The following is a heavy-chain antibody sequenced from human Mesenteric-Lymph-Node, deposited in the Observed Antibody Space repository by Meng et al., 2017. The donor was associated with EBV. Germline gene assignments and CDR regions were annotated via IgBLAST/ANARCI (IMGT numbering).Heavy chain of an antibody. CDR3: ARGGVVPSPFDY. Sequence: QVHLVQSGAEVKKPGDSVKVSFKPSGYRLTEYDIHWVRQAPGQGLEWMGRINPNNGATDYAEEFQGRVTVTRDTSISTVYMELSSLKSDDTAVFYCARGGVVPSPFDYWGQGTLVTVSS. CDR2: INPNNGAT. J-gene: IGHJ4*02. D-gene: IGHD2-2*01. CDR1: GYRLTEYD. V-gene: IGHV1-2*06.